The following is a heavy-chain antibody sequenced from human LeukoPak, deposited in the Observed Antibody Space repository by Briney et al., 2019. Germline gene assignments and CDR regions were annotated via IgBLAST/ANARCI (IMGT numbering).Heavy chain of an antibody. CDR3: ARDQSWTTGFDI. CDR2: TYRRSEWNY. J-gene: IGHJ3*02. D-gene: IGHD2-8*02. V-gene: IGHV6-1*01. Sequence: SQTLSLTCAISGDSVSSNSAAWNWIRQSPSRGLEWLGRTYRRSEWNYDYAPSVNSRITISPDTAMNQFSLHLKSVTPEDTAVYYCARDQSWTTGFDIWGQGTTVTVSS. CDR1: GDSVSSNSAA.